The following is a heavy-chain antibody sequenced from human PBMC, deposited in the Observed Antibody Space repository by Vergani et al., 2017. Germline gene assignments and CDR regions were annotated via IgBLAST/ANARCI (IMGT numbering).Heavy chain of an antibody. CDR2: ISSSSSYI. Sequence: EVQLVESGGGLVKPGGSLRLSCAASGFTFSSYSMNWVRQAPGKGLEWVSSISSSSSYIYYAESVKGRFTISRDNAKNSLYLKMNSLSAEDTAVYYCAGGLRRYSYGYKDYWGQGTLVTVSS. CDR3: AGGLRRYSYGYKDY. D-gene: IGHD5-18*01. V-gene: IGHV3-21*01. CDR1: GFTFSSYS. J-gene: IGHJ4*02.